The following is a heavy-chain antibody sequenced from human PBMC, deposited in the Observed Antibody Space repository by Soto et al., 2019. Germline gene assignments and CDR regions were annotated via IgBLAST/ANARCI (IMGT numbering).Heavy chain of an antibody. V-gene: IGHV1-18*01. CDR1: GYTFTSYG. J-gene: IGHJ6*02. CDR2: ISAYNGNT. D-gene: IGHD6-13*01. CDR3: ARGLVRSSFAPEYYYYGMDV. Sequence: GASVKVSCKASGYTFTSYGISWVRQAPGQGLEWMGWISAYNGNTDYAQKLQGRVTMTTDTSTSTAYMELRSLRSDDTAVYYCARGLVRSSFAPEYYYYGMDVWGQGTTVTVSS.